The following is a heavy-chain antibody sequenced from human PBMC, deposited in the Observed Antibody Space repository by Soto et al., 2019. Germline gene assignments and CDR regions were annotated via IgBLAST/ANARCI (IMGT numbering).Heavy chain of an antibody. CDR3: SKNPENYYYGMDV. J-gene: IGHJ6*02. CDR2: IIPIFGTA. Sequence: QVQLVQSGAEVKKPGSSVKVSCKASGGTFSSYAISWVRQAPGQGLEWMGGIIPIFGTADYAQKFQGRVTITADESTSTAYVDLSSLRSADTAVYYCSKNPENYYYGMDVWGQGTTVTVSS. CDR1: GGTFSSYA. V-gene: IGHV1-69*12.